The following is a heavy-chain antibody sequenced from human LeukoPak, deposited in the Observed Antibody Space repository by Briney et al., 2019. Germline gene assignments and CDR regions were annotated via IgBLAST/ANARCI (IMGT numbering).Heavy chain of an antibody. D-gene: IGHD3-22*01. CDR1: GYTFTSNW. CDR2: IYPDDSDT. Sequence: GESLKISCKASGYTFTSNWIGWVRQMPGKGLEWMGIIYPDDSDTRYGPSFQGQVTTSADKSISTAYLQWSSLKASDTAMYYCARIRYYYDSSGYYYDGYFQHWGQGTLVAVSS. J-gene: IGHJ1*01. CDR3: ARIRYYYDSSGYYYDGYFQH. V-gene: IGHV5-51*01.